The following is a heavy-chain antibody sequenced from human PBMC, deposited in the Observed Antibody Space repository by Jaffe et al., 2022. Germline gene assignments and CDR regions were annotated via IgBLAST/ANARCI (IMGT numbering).Heavy chain of an antibody. D-gene: IGHD5-12*01. CDR1: GGTFSSYT. Sequence: QVQLVQSGAEVKKPGSSVKVSCKASGGTFSSYTISWVRQAPGQGLEWMGRIIPILGIANYAQKFQGRVTITADKSTSTAYMELSSLRSEDTAVYYCARDPFGEEMATIRNYWGQGTLVTVSS. J-gene: IGHJ4*02. V-gene: IGHV1-69*08. CDR2: IIPILGIA. CDR3: ARDPFGEEMATIRNY.